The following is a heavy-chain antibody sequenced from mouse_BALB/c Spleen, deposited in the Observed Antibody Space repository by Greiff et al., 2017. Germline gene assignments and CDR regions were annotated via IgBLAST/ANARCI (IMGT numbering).Heavy chain of an antibody. CDR3: ARSFYDYDGLFAY. V-gene: IGHV1S130*01. CDR1: GYTFTSSW. J-gene: IGHJ3*01. CDR2: IHPNSGNT. D-gene: IGHD2-4*01. Sequence: QVQLQQPGSVLVRPGASVKLSCKASGYTFTSSWMHWAKQRPGQGLEWIGEIHPNSGNTNSNEKFKGKATLTVDTSSSTAYVDLSSLTSEDSAVYYCARSFYDYDGLFAYWGQGTLVTVSA.